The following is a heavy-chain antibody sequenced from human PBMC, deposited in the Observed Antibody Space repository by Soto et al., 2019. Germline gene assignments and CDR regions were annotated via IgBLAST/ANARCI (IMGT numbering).Heavy chain of an antibody. CDR2: ISANNGNT. Sequence: ASVKVSCKASGYTFTSYGISWVRQAPGQGLEWMGWISANNGNTNYAQKLQGRVTMTRNTSISTAYMELSSLRSEDTAVYYCAREAMGGDAFDIWGQGTMVTVSS. D-gene: IGHD3-16*01. CDR1: GYTFTSYG. V-gene: IGHV1-18*01. J-gene: IGHJ3*02. CDR3: AREAMGGDAFDI.